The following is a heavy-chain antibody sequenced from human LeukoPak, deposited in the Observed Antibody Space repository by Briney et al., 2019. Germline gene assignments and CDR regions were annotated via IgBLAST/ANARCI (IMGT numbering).Heavy chain of an antibody. D-gene: IGHD3-9*01. J-gene: IGHJ4*02. CDR3: ARELVIVAGAYYFDY. CDR2: IIPIFGTA. V-gene: IGHV1-69*13. Sequence: SVKVSCKASGYTFTNYGITWVRQAPGQGLEWMGGIIPIFGTANYAQKFQGRVTITADESTSTAYMELSSLRSEDTAVYYCARELVIVAGAYYFDYWGQGTLVTVSS. CDR1: GYTFTNYG.